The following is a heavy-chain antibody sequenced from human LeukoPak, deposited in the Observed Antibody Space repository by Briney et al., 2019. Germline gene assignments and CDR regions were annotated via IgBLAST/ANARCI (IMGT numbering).Heavy chain of an antibody. J-gene: IGHJ4*02. CDR2: IYYSGST. CDR1: GGSISSYY. D-gene: IGHD3-10*01. V-gene: IGHV4-59*01. CDR3: AAGSLRGVIDY. Sequence: SETLSLTCTVSGGSISSYYWSWIRQPPGKGLEWIGYIYYSGSTNYNPSLKSRVTISVDTSKNQFSLKLSSVTAADTAVYYCAAGSLRGVIDYWGQGTLVTVSS.